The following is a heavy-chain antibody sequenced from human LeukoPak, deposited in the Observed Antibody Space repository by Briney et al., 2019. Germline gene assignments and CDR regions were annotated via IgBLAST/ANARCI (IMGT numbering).Heavy chain of an antibody. V-gene: IGHV3-7*01. D-gene: IGHD3-22*01. CDR1: GFTFSSYA. CDR3: ARDDSSGYSY. J-gene: IGHJ4*02. Sequence: PGGSLRLSCAASGFTFSSYAISWVRQAPGKGLEWVANIKQDGSEKYYVDSVKGRFTISRDNAKNSLYLQMNSLRAEDTAVYYCARDDSSGYSYWDQGTLVTVSS. CDR2: IKQDGSEK.